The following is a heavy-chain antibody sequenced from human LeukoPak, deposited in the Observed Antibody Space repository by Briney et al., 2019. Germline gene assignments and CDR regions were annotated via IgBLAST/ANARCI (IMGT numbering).Heavy chain of an antibody. Sequence: GGSLRLSCVASGFTFTNYWMTWVRQAPGKGLEWVANMKQDGREKYYVDSVKGRFTISRDNAKNSLYLQMNSLRAEDTAVYYCARACGGDCYRAFDIWGQGTIVTVSS. V-gene: IGHV3-7*04. J-gene: IGHJ3*02. CDR1: GFTFTNYW. D-gene: IGHD2-21*02. CDR2: MKQDGREK. CDR3: ARACGGDCYRAFDI.